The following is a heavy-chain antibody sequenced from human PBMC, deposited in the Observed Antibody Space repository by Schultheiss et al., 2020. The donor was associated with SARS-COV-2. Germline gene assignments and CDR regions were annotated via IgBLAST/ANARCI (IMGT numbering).Heavy chain of an antibody. CDR2: IYYSGST. CDR3: ARFGLSSGYLFDY. V-gene: IGHV4-59*12. CDR1: GGSISSYY. D-gene: IGHD3-22*01. J-gene: IGHJ4*02. Sequence: SETLSLTCTVSGGSISSYYWGWIRQPPGKGLEWIGYIYYSGSTNYNPSLKSRVTISVDTSKNQFSLKLSSVTAADTAVYYCARFGLSSGYLFDYWGQGTLVTVSS.